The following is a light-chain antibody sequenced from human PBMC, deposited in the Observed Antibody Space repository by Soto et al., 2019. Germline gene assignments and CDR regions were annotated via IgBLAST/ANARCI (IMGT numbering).Light chain of an antibody. J-gene: IGLJ2*01. Sequence: QSVLTQPASVSGSPGQSITISCTGTSSDVGGYNYVSWYQQHPGKAPKLMIYDVSNRPSGVSNRFSGSKSGNTASLTISGLQAEDEDDYYCSSYTSSSTLVVFGGGTKVTGL. CDR2: DVS. V-gene: IGLV2-14*01. CDR1: SSDVGGYNY. CDR3: SSYTSSSTLVV.